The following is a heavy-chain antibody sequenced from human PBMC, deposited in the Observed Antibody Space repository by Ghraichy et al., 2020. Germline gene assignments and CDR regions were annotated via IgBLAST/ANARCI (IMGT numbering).Heavy chain of an antibody. V-gene: IGHV3-23*01. J-gene: IGHJ4*02. CDR3: AKGRSGVRGVIRQNFDY. D-gene: IGHD3-10*01. CDR1: GFTFSSYA. CDR2: ISGSGGST. Sequence: GGSLRLSCAASGFTFSSYAMSWVRQAPGKGLEWVSAISGSGGSTYYADSVKGRFTISRDNSKNTLYLQMNSLRAEDTAVYYCAKGRSGVRGVIRQNFDYWGQGTMVTVSS.